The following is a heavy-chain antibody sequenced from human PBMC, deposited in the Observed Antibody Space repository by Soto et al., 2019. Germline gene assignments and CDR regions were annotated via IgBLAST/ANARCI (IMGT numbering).Heavy chain of an antibody. V-gene: IGHV1-8*01. CDR3: ARGPRACSGSSCHYYFDY. D-gene: IGHD2-15*01. Sequence: ASVKVSCKASGYTFTSYDINWVRQATGQGLEWMGWMNPNSGNTGYAQKFQGRVTMTRNTSISTAYMELSSLRSEDTAVYYCARGPRACSGSSCHYYFDYWGQGTLVTVSS. CDR2: MNPNSGNT. CDR1: GYTFTSYD. J-gene: IGHJ4*02.